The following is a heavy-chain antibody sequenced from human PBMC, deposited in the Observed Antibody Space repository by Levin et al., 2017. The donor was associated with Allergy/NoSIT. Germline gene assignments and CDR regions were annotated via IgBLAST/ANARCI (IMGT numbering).Heavy chain of an antibody. CDR2: ISYDGSTT. Sequence: SCAASGYTFSSYAIHWLRQAPGRGPEWVAVISYDGSTTYYSDSVKGRFTISRDDSKNTLYLQMNSLRAEDTALYYCAKELIVGAYYGMDVWGQGTTVTVS. CDR3: AKELIVGAYYGMDV. CDR1: GYTFSSYA. J-gene: IGHJ6*02. V-gene: IGHV3-30-3*01. D-gene: IGHD1-26*01.